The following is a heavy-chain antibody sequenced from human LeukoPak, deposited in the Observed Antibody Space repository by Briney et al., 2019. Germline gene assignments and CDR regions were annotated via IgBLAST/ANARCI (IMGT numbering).Heavy chain of an antibody. CDR2: ITGSSSYI. V-gene: IGHV3-21*01. Sequence: GGSLRLSCAASGFIFSSYSMNWVRQAPGKGLEWVSSITGSSSYIYYGDSVKGRFTISRDNAKNSLYLQMNSLRAEDTAVYYCARHVVAVGFDYWGQGTLVTVSS. J-gene: IGHJ4*02. D-gene: IGHD3-22*01. CDR3: ARHVVAVGFDY. CDR1: GFIFSSYS.